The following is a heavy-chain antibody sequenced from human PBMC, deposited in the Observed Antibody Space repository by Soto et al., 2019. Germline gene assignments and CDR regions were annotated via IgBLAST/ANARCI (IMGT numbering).Heavy chain of an antibody. D-gene: IGHD2-15*01. J-gene: IGHJ6*02. Sequence: EVHLLESGGGLVQPGGSLRLSCAASGFPFSSYAMSWVRQAPGKGLEWVSGISGSGAGTYYADSVQGRFTISRDNSENTIYLEMNSLRAEDTAVYYCATARYCSGGSCYGLPYYYGMDVWGQGTTVTVSS. V-gene: IGHV3-23*01. CDR2: ISGSGAGT. CDR1: GFPFSSYA. CDR3: ATARYCSGGSCYGLPYYYGMDV.